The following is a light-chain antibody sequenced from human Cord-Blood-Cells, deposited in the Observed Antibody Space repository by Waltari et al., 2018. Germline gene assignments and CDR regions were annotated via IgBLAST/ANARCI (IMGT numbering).Light chain of an antibody. CDR2: DVR. Sequence: QSALTQPASVSGSPGPSITISCTGTSSDVGGYNYVSWYQQHPGKAPKLMIYDVRNRPSGVSNRFSGSKSGNTASLIISGLQAEDEADYYCSSYTSSSTLVFGGGTKLTVL. J-gene: IGLJ3*02. V-gene: IGLV2-14*03. CDR3: SSYTSSSTLV. CDR1: SSDVGGYNY.